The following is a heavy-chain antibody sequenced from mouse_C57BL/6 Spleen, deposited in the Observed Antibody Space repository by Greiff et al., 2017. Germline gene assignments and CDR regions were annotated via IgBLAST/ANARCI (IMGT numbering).Heavy chain of an antibody. J-gene: IGHJ2*01. Sequence: QVQLKQPGAELVRPGSSVKLSCKASGYTFTSYWMDWVKQRPGQGLEWIGNIYPSDSETHYNQKFKDKATLTVDKSSSTAYMQLSSLTSGDSAVYYCAIEKTSYDSIPKFDYWGQGTTLTVSS. CDR1: GYTFTSYW. D-gene: IGHD2-5*01. CDR2: IYPSDSET. CDR3: AIEKTSYDSIPKFDY. V-gene: IGHV1-61*01.